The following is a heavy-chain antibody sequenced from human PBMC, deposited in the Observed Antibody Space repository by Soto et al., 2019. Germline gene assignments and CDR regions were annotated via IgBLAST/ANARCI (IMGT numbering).Heavy chain of an antibody. CDR2: ISWNSGSI. J-gene: IGHJ4*02. CDR3: AKDIGFDYGGPFDY. V-gene: IGHV3-9*01. CDR1: GFTFDDYA. D-gene: IGHD4-17*01. Sequence: GGSLRLSCAASGFTFDDYAMHWVRQAPGKGLEWVSGISWNSGSIGYADSVKGRFTISRDNAKNSLYLQMNSLRAEDTALYYCAKDIGFDYGGPFDYWGQGTLVTVSS.